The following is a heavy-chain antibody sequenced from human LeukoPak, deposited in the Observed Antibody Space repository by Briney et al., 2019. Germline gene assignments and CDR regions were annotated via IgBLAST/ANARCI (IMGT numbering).Heavy chain of an antibody. J-gene: IGHJ4*02. Sequence: GGSLRLSCTASGFTFGDYAMSWVRQAPGKGLEWVGFIRSKAYGGTTKYAASVKGRFTISRDDSKSIAYLQMNSLKTEDTAVYYCTRNKLGYCSSTSCYEDYYLDYWGQGTLVTVSS. CDR2: IRSKAYGGTT. V-gene: IGHV3-49*04. CDR1: GFTFGDYA. CDR3: TRNKLGYCSSTSCYEDYYLDY. D-gene: IGHD2-2*01.